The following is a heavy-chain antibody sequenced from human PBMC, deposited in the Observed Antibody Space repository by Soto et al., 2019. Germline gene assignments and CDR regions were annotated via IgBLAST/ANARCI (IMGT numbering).Heavy chain of an antibody. D-gene: IGHD3-3*01. CDR3: ARRQDKYYDFWSVSLAAYYYYGLDV. CDR1: GYTFTSYD. V-gene: IGHV1-8*01. J-gene: IGHJ6*02. CDR2: MNPNSGNT. Sequence: GASVKVCSKASGYTFTSYDINWVRQATGQGLEWMGWMNPNSGNTGYAQKFQGRVTMTRNTSISTAYMELSSLRSEDTAVYYCARRQDKYYDFWSVSLAAYYYYGLDVWSQGTTVTVSS.